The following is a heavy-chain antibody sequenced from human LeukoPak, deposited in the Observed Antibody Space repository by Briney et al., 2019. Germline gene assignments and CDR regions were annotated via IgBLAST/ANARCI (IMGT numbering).Heavy chain of an antibody. CDR2: IIPIFGTA. D-gene: IGHD6-13*01. Sequence: ASVEVSCKASGGTFSSYAISWVRQAPGQGLEWMRGIIPIFGTANYAQKFQGRVTITADESTSTAYMELSSLRSEDTAVYYCARAYSSSWDNWFDPWGQGTLVTVSS. CDR3: ARAYSSSWDNWFDP. J-gene: IGHJ5*02. CDR1: GGTFSSYA. V-gene: IGHV1-69*13.